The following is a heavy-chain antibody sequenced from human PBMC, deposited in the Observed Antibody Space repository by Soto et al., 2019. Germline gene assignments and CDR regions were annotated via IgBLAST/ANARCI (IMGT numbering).Heavy chain of an antibody. CDR2: VFHSGDT. Sequence: QEHLQESGPGLLKPSQTLSLTCTLSGGSINTGYYYWNWLRQHPGKGREWKGNVFHSGDTYYNPSLLSRLTISIDTSNNNFSLELLSATAAAATVYFYARAPRRTRAWVFDLWGRGSLVTVSS. V-gene: IGHV4-31*03. CDR1: GGSINTGYYY. CDR3: ARAPRRTRAWVFDL. J-gene: IGHJ2*01. D-gene: IGHD7-27*01.